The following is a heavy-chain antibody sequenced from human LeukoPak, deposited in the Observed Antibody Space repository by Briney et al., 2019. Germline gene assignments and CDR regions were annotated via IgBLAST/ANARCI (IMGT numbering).Heavy chain of an antibody. CDR1: GFTFSSYW. V-gene: IGHV3-7*01. Sequence: GGSLRLSCAASGFTFSSYWMSWVRQAPGKGLEWVANVKEDGSAKFYVDSVKGRFTISRDNSKNTLYLQMNSLRAEDTAVYYCAKGPSMAHYYYYMDVWGKGTTVTVSS. J-gene: IGHJ6*03. CDR2: VKEDGSAK. D-gene: IGHD5-24*01. CDR3: AKGPSMAHYYYYMDV.